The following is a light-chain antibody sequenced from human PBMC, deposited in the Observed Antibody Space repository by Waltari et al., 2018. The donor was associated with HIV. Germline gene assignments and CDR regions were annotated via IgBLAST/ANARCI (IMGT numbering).Light chain of an antibody. J-gene: IGLJ3*02. CDR2: KDS. CDR3: QSADNNALGV. V-gene: IGLV3-25*03. CDR1: ALPKQF. Sequence: SYELTQPPSVSVSPGQTARLPCSGDALPKQFAYWYQQKPGQAPVLMIYKDSERPSGIPERFSGSSSGTTVTLTISGVQAEDEADYYCQSADNNALGVFGGGTKLTVL.